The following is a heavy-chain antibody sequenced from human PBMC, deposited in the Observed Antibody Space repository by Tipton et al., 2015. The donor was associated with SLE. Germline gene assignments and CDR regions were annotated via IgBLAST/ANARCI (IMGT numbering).Heavy chain of an antibody. J-gene: IGHJ5*02. CDR1: GGSIIDYYWS. D-gene: IGHD2/OR15-2a*01. CDR2: MSYSEPT. Sequence: PGLVKPSETLSLICTVSGGSIIDYYWSWSWIRQPPEKGLEWVAPMSYSEPTNYNPSLKSRATISLDASKSQFSLKLTSVTAADTAVYYCARGGSHRGYYFDPWGQGTLVTVSS. V-gene: IGHV4-59*01. CDR3: ARGGSHRGYYFDP.